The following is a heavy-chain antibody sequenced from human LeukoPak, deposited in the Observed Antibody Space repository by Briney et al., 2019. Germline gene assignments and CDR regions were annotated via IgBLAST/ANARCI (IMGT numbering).Heavy chain of an antibody. CDR3: AREGSFNAGYYDVEYFQD. Sequence: PSQTLSLTCDISGDSVSRKGVAWNWIRQSPSRGLEWLGRTYYRSKWYNEYAVSVKSRITITPDTSRNRFYLQLDSVTPEDTSVYYCAREGSFNAGYYDVEYFQDWGQGTLVTVSS. V-gene: IGHV6-1*01. CDR1: GDSVSRKGVA. J-gene: IGHJ1*01. CDR2: TYYRSKWYN. D-gene: IGHD3-22*01.